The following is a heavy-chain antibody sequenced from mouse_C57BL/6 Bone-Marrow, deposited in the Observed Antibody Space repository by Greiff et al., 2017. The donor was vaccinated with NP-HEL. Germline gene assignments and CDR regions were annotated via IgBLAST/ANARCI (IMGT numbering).Heavy chain of an antibody. Sequence: VPPGEFGAGPVKPGASGKIFRKAFGYAIRSHWMDRVKPRPGKGPEWVGQIYPGDGDTTDNGKFKDKASLTADKSSSTAYMQLSSLTSEDSAVYFCARGAYWGQGTLVTVSA. CDR3: ARGAY. V-gene: IGHV1-80*01. CDR2: IYPGDGDT. CDR1: GYAIRSHW. J-gene: IGHJ3*01.